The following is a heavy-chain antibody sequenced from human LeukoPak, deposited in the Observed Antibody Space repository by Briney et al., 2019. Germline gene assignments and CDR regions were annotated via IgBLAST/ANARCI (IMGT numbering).Heavy chain of an antibody. D-gene: IGHD5-18*01. CDR1: GGSISSGDYY. CDR3: ARLVDTAMVSFAFDI. Sequence: SETLSLTCTVSGGSISSGDYYWSWIRQPPGKGLEWIGYIYYSGSTYYNPSLKSPVTISVDTSKNQFSLKLSSVTAADTAVCYCARLVDTAMVSFAFDIWGQGTMVTVSS. V-gene: IGHV4-30-4*01. J-gene: IGHJ3*02. CDR2: IYYSGST.